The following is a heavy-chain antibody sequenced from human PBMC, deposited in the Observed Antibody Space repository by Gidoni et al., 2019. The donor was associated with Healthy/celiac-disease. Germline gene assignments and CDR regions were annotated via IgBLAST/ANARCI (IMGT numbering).Heavy chain of an antibody. CDR2: IYYSGST. Sequence: QVQLQESGPGLVKPSETLSLTCTVSGGSISSYYWSWIRQPPGKGLEWIGYIYYSGSTNYNPSLKSRVTISVDTSKNQFSLKLSSVTAADTAVYYCARDRRTIDYYYGMDVWGQGTTVTVSS. J-gene: IGHJ6*02. V-gene: IGHV4-59*01. CDR1: GGSISSYY. CDR3: ARDRRTIDYYYGMDV.